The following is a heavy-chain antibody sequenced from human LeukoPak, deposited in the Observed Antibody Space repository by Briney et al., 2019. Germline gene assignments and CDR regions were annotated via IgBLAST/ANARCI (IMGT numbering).Heavy chain of an antibody. CDR2: ISYDGNNK. Sequence: PGGSLRLSCAVSGFTFSSYAMHWVRQAPGKGLEWVAVISYDGNNKYYADSVKGRFTISRDNSKNTLYLQMNSLRAEDTAVYYCARSRDGYNFGDYWGQGTLVTVSS. CDR1: GFTFSSYA. D-gene: IGHD5-24*01. CDR3: ARSRDGYNFGDY. V-gene: IGHV3-30-3*01. J-gene: IGHJ4*02.